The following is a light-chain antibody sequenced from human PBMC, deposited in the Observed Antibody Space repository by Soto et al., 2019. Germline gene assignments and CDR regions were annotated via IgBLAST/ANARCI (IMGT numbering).Light chain of an antibody. CDR3: QQRSNWPMYT. V-gene: IGKV3-11*01. Sequence: EIVLTQSPATLSLSPGERATLSCRASQSVSSYLAWYQQKPGQAPRLLIYDASNRATGIPARFSGSGSGTDFTLNISSLEPEDFGVSYCQQRSNWPMYTFGQGTKLEIK. J-gene: IGKJ2*01. CDR2: DAS. CDR1: QSVSSY.